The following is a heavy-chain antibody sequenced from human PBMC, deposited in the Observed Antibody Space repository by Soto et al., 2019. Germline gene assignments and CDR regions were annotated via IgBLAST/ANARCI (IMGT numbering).Heavy chain of an antibody. CDR3: ARDGGDTNRTWMQLWLTGGRRYRYNWFDP. CDR2: IIPIFGTA. D-gene: IGHD5-18*01. J-gene: IGHJ5*02. CDR1: GGTFSSYA. Sequence: SVKVSCKASGGTFSSYAISWVRQAPGQGLEWMGGIIPIFGTANDAQKFQGRVTITADESTSTAYMELSSLRSEDTAVYYCARDGGDTNRTWMQLWLTGGRRYRYNWFDPWGQGTLVTVSS. V-gene: IGHV1-69*13.